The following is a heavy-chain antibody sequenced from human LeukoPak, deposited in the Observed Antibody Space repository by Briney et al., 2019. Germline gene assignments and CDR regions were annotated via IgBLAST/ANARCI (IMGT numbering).Heavy chain of an antibody. V-gene: IGHV1-3*01. CDR2: INAGNGNT. CDR3: ARGGGTSHYYFGY. D-gene: IGHD3-16*01. Sequence: ASVKVSCKASGYTFTSYAMHWVRQAPGQRLEWMGWINAGNGNTKYSQKFQGRVTITRDTSASTAYMELSSLRSEDTAVYYCARGGGTSHYYFGYWGQGTLVTVSS. CDR1: GYTFTSYA. J-gene: IGHJ4*02.